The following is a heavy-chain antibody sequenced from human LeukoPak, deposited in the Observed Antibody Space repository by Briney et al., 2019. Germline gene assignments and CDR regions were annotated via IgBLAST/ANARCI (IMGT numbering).Heavy chain of an antibody. Sequence: ASVKVSFKASVYTFTVYYMNWVRQAPGQGLEWMGWINSDSGFTKYAQKFQGRVTMTRDTSITTVYMDLTRLTSDDTAVYYCARNFDMKGFDPWGQGTLVTVSS. V-gene: IGHV1-2*02. D-gene: IGHD3-9*01. CDR2: INSDSGFT. CDR1: VYTFTVYY. J-gene: IGHJ5*02. CDR3: ARNFDMKGFDP.